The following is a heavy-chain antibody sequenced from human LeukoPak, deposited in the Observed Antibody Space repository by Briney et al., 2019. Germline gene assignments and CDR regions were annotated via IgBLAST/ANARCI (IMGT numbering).Heavy chain of an antibody. J-gene: IGHJ4*02. CDR2: IYSDNT. Sequence: PGRSLRLSCTASEFTFSSYSMHWVRQAPGKGLEWVSFIYSDNTHYSDSVKGRFTISRDNSKNTLYLQMNSLRAEDTAVYYCAKAGAVVVVAAKYFDYWGQGTLVTASS. CDR3: AKAGAVVVVAAKYFDY. D-gene: IGHD2-15*01. CDR1: EFTFSSYS. V-gene: IGHV3-53*01.